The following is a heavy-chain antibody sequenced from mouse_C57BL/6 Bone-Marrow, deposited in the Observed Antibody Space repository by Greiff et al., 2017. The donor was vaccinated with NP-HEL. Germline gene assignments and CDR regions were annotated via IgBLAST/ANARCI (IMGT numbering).Heavy chain of an antibody. V-gene: IGHV5-15*01. Sequence: EVQVVESGGGLVQPGGSLKLSCAASGFTFSDYGMAWVRQAPRKGLEWVGFISNLAYSIYYADTVTGRFTFTRENAKNTLYLELSSLMSEDTAMYYCARQNYYDYDVRAMDYWGQGTSVTVSS. CDR1: GFTFSDYG. J-gene: IGHJ4*01. CDR2: ISNLAYSI. D-gene: IGHD2-4*01. CDR3: ARQNYYDYDVRAMDY.